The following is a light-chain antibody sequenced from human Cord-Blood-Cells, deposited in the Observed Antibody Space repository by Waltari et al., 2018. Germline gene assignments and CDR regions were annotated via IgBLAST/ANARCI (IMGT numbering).Light chain of an antibody. J-gene: IGKJ3*01. CDR1: QGISSY. CDR2: AAS. Sequence: DIQLTQSPSFLSASVGDRVTITCRASQGISSYLAWYQQKPGKAPKLLIYAASTLQSGVPSRFIGSESGTDFTLTISSLQPEDFATYYCQQLNSYLFTFGPGTKVDIK. V-gene: IGKV1-9*01. CDR3: QQLNSYLFT.